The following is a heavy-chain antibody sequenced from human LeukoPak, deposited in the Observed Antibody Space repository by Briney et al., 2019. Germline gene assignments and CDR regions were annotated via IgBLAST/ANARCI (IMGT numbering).Heavy chain of an antibody. V-gene: IGHV3-33*01. D-gene: IGHD3-22*01. Sequence: GGSLRLSCAASGFTFSSYGIHWVRQAPGKGLEWVAVIWYDGSNKYYADSVKGRFTISRDNSKNTLYLQMNSLRAEDTAVYYCARDFMVVITGNYYYGMDVWGQGTTVTVSS. J-gene: IGHJ6*02. CDR3: ARDFMVVITGNYYYGMDV. CDR1: GFTFSSYG. CDR2: IWYDGSNK.